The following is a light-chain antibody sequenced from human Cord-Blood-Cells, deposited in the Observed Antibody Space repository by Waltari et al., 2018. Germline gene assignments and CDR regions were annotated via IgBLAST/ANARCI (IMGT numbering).Light chain of an antibody. CDR1: QSISSY. CDR3: QQSYGTPT. CDR2: AES. Sequence: DIQMTQSPSSLSASVGDSLAITCRASQSISSYLNWYQQRPGKAPKLLIYAESSLQSGVPSRFSGSGSGTDFTLTICSLHPEDCATYYCQQSYGTPTFGPGTKVDI. V-gene: IGKV1-39*01. J-gene: IGKJ3*01.